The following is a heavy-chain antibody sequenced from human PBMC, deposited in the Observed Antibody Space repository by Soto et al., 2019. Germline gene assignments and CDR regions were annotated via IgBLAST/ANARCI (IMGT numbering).Heavy chain of an antibody. J-gene: IGHJ4*02. CDR3: ARDSYYYDSSGYYWDYFDY. CDR2: ISSSSSYI. Sequence: GGSLRLSCAASGFTFSSYSMNWVRQAPGKGLEWVSSISSSSSYIYCADSVKGRFTISRDNAKNSLYLQMNSLRAEDTAVYYCARDSYYYDSSGYYWDYFDYWGQGTLVTVSS. D-gene: IGHD3-22*01. CDR1: GFTFSSYS. V-gene: IGHV3-21*01.